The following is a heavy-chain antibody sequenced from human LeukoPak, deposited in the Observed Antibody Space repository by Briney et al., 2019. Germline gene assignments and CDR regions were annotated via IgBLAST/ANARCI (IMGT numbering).Heavy chain of an antibody. CDR2: IWYDGSNK. J-gene: IGHJ6*02. CDR1: GFTFSSYG. CDR3: AREGIVVVPAAIGGEGYYYGMGV. D-gene: IGHD2-2*02. Sequence: GRSLRLSCAASGFTFSSYGMHWVRQAPGKGLEWVAVIWYDGSNKYYADSVKGRFTISRDNSKNTLYLQMNSLRAEDTAVYYCAREGIVVVPAAIGGEGYYYGMGVWGQGTTVTVSS. V-gene: IGHV3-33*01.